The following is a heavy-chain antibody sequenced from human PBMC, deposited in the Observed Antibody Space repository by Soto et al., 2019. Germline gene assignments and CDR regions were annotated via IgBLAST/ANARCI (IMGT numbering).Heavy chain of an antibody. CDR2: IYYTGAS. J-gene: IGHJ6*01. CDR1: GGSIDSPNYY. CDR3: ARDQGYRDLFSASHYYYHMDI. V-gene: IGHV4-30-4*01. Sequence: QVRLQESGPRRVWPSQTLSLTCSVSGGSIDSPNYYWTWIRQLPGKAPEGIGNIYYTGASFYNPSLKSRLTISMDTSRNQFSLQLTSVTAADTAVYFCARDQGYRDLFSASHYYYHMDIWGQGTTVTVSS. D-gene: IGHD2-15*01.